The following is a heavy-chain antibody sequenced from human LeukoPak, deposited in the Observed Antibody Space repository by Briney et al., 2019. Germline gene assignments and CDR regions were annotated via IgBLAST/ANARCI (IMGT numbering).Heavy chain of an antibody. CDR1: GFTFSSYG. Sequence: GGSLRLSCAASGFTFSSYGIHWVRQAPGKGLEWVAVISDDGSNKYYADSVKGRFTISRDNSKNTMYVQMNSLGAEDTAVYYCAKVRGGYGRQIAYYYYYGMDVWGQGTTVTVSS. CDR3: AKVRGGYGRQIAYYYYYGMDV. J-gene: IGHJ6*02. V-gene: IGHV3-30*18. D-gene: IGHD5-12*01. CDR2: ISDDGSNK.